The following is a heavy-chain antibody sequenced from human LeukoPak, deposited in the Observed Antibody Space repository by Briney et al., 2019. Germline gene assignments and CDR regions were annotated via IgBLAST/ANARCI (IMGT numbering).Heavy chain of an antibody. CDR2: IYYSGST. D-gene: IGHD6-19*01. Sequence: PSQTLSLTCTVAGGSISSGDYYWSWIRQPPGKGLEWIAHIYYSGSTYYNPSLKRRVTISVDTSKNQFSLTLSSVTAADTAVYYCASYTGYSSGWYGQDWGQGTLVTVSS. V-gene: IGHV4-30-4*08. CDR3: ASYTGYSSGWYGQD. CDR1: GGSISSGDYY. J-gene: IGHJ4*02.